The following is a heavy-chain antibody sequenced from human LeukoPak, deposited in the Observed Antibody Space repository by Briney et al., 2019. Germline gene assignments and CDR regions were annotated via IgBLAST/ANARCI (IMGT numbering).Heavy chain of an antibody. J-gene: IGHJ5*02. D-gene: IGHD4-17*01. CDR2: ISAYNGHT. CDR1: GYTFTSYG. Sequence: ASVKVSCKASGYTFTSYGISWVRQAPGQGLEWMGWISAYNGHTDYAQKLQGRVTMTPDTSTSSAYMELRGLRSDDAAVYYCARDYGDYVDWFDPWGQGTLVTVSS. CDR3: ARDYGDYVDWFDP. V-gene: IGHV1-18*01.